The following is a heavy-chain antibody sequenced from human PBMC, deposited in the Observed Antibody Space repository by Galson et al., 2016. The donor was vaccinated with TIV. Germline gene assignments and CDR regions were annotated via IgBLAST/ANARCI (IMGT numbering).Heavy chain of an antibody. CDR2: IIPLFRTT. Sequence: SVKVSCKASGGTFSSYVFNWVRLVPGQGLEWMGGIIPLFRTTNYAQKFQGRVTITADKSTNTAYMELNSLKYGDTAVYYCATDRNTAFDTYHYYYGMDVWGQGTTVIVSS. V-gene: IGHV1-69*06. CDR1: GGTFSSYV. D-gene: IGHD5-18*01. CDR3: ATDRNTAFDTYHYYYGMDV. J-gene: IGHJ6*02.